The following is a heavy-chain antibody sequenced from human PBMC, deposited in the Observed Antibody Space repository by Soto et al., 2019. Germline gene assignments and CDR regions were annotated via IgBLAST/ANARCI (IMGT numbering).Heavy chain of an antibody. D-gene: IGHD6-13*01. Sequence: ASVKFSCKASGYTFTGYYMHWVRQAPGQGLEWMGWINPNSGGTNYAQKSQGWVTMTRXTXXSXXXMXLXXLRXAXTAVYYCASAHRTTWFVLDYWGQGTLVTVS. J-gene: IGHJ4*02. CDR1: GYTFTGYY. CDR3: ASAHRTTWFVLDY. CDR2: INPNSGGT. V-gene: IGHV1-2*04.